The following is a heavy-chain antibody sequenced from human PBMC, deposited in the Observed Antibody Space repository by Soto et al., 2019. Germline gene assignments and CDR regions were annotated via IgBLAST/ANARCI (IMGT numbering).Heavy chain of an antibody. CDR1: GFTFSSYE. Sequence: LRLSCAASGFTFSSYEMNWVRQAPGKGLEWVSYISSSGSTIYYADSVKGRFTISRDNAKNSLYLQMNSLRAEDTAVYYCARAGHYDFWSGSGGFDPWGQGTLVTVSS. V-gene: IGHV3-48*03. J-gene: IGHJ5*02. CDR2: ISSSGSTI. CDR3: ARAGHYDFWSGSGGFDP. D-gene: IGHD3-3*01.